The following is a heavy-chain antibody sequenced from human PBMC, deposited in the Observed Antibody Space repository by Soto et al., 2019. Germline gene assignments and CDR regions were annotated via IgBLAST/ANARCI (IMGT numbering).Heavy chain of an antibody. Sequence: SETLSLTCTVSGGSISSYYWSWIRQPPGKGLEWIGYIYYSGSTNYNPSLKSRVTISVDTSKNQFSLKLSSVTAADTAGYYCAGGKQLVGGGDYYYYYMDVWGKGTTVTVSS. V-gene: IGHV4-59*01. CDR1: GGSISSYY. D-gene: IGHD6-13*01. CDR3: AGGKQLVGGGDYYYYYMDV. J-gene: IGHJ6*03. CDR2: IYYSGST.